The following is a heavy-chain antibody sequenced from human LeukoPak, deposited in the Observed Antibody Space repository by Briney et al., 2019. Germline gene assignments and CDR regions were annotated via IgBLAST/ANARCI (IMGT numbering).Heavy chain of an antibody. CDR2: INSVGGTT. Sequence: PGGSLRLSCEASGFTFNSYSFNWVRQAPGKGLEWISYINSVGGTTFYADSVKGRFTISRDNAENTLYLQMDSLRAEDAAIYYCARSIMYGDHGEDIWGQGTVVAVSS. D-gene: IGHD4-17*01. CDR1: GFTFNSYS. V-gene: IGHV3-48*04. J-gene: IGHJ3*02. CDR3: ARSIMYGDHGEDI.